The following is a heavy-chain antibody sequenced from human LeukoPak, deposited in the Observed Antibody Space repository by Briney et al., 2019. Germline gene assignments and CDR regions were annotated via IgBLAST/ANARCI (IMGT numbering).Heavy chain of an antibody. J-gene: IGHJ4*02. CDR3: ARDRFPFMYYFDY. Sequence: PGGSLRLSCAASGFTFSSYSMNWVRQAPGKGLEWVSSISSSSSYIYYADSVKGRFTISRDNAKNSLYLQMNSLRAEDTAVYYCARDRFPFMYYFDYWGQGTLVTVSS. CDR1: GFTFSSYS. CDR2: ISSSSSYI. D-gene: IGHD2/OR15-2a*01. V-gene: IGHV3-21*01.